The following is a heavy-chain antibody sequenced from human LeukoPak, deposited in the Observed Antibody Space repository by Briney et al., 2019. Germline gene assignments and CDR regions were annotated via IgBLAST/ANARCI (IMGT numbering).Heavy chain of an antibody. CDR2: IYHSGCT. D-gene: IGHD2-15*01. J-gene: IGHJ4*02. V-gene: IGHV4-4*02. CDR3: ARDLAGPKGGY. CDR1: GFTFSSYW. Sequence: GSLRLSCAASGFTFSSYWMHWVRQPPGKGLEWIGEIYHSGCTNYNPSLKSRVTISVDKSKNQFSLKLSSVTAADTAVYYCARDLAGPKGGYWGQGTLVTVSS.